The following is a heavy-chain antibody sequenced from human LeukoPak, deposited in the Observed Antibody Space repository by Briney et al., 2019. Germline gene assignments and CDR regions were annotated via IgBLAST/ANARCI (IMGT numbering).Heavy chain of an antibody. CDR2: INHSGST. CDR3: ARGSIFGVVRGNYYGMDV. D-gene: IGHD3-3*01. V-gene: IGHV4-34*01. Sequence: PSETLSLTCAVYGGSFSGYYWSWIRQPPGKGLEWIGEINHSGSTNYNPSLKSRVTISVDTSKNQFSLKLSSVTAADTAVYYCARGSIFGVVRGNYYGMDVWGQGTTVTVSS. CDR1: GGSFSGYY. J-gene: IGHJ6*02.